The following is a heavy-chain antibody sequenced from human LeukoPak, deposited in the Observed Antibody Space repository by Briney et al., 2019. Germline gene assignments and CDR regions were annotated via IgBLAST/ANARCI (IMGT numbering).Heavy chain of an antibody. V-gene: IGHV4-59*08. J-gene: IGHJ4*02. D-gene: IGHD1-26*01. CDR1: GVSISSYY. CDR2: MYYSGTT. Sequence: PSKTLSLTCTASGVSISSYYWSWLRQPPGKGLEWIGYMYYSGTTTYNPSLKSRVTLSVDTSKKQFSLRLNSVTAADTAVYYCARRRTLVGPIDYWGQGTLVTVSS. CDR3: ARRRTLVGPIDY.